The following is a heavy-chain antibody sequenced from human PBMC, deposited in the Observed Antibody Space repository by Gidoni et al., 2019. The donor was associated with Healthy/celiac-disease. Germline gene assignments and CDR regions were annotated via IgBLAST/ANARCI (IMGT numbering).Heavy chain of an antibody. CDR3: ATDYYGSGSWYFAY. Sequence: SVKVSCKVSGYTLTELSMHWVRQAPGKGLEWMGGFDPEDGETIYAQKFQGRVTMTEDTSTDTAYMELSSLRSEDTAVYYCATDYYGSGSWYFAYWGQGTLVTVSS. CDR1: GYTLTELS. CDR2: FDPEDGET. D-gene: IGHD3-10*01. J-gene: IGHJ4*02. V-gene: IGHV1-24*01.